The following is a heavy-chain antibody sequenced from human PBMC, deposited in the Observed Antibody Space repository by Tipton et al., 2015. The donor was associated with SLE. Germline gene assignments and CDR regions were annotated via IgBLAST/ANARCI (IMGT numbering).Heavy chain of an antibody. Sequence: SLRLSCAAPGATFNSYSMHWVRQAPGKGREWVSTISSSSDYIHYADSMKGRFTLSRDNAKSSLYLQMNSLRVEDTALYYCARDARVIAALDAFDVWGQGTVVTVSS. CDR1: GATFNSYS. J-gene: IGHJ3*01. D-gene: IGHD6-6*01. V-gene: IGHV3-21*03. CDR3: ARDARVIAALDAFDV. CDR2: ISSSSDYI.